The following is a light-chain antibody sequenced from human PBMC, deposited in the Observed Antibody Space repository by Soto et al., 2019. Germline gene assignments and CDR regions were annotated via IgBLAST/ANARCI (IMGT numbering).Light chain of an antibody. V-gene: IGLV1-44*01. CDR1: TSNIGTNT. Sequence: QSVLTQPPSASGTPGQTVTISCYGSTSNIGTNTVNWFQHLPGMAPKLLIYTNDQRPSGVPDRFSGSRSGTSASLAISGLQSEDEADYYCATWDDNVYVFGTGTKLTVL. J-gene: IGLJ1*01. CDR3: ATWDDNVYV. CDR2: TND.